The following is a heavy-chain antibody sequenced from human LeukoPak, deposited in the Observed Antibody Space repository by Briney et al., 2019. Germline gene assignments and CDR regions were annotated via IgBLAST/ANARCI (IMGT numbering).Heavy chain of an antibody. V-gene: IGHV3-30*02. Sequence: PGGSLRLSCAASGFTFSSYGMHWVRQAPGKGLEWVAFIRYDGSNKYYADSVKGRFTISRDNSKNTLYLQMNSLRAEDTAVYYCAKREYSYGYGDAFDIWGQGTMVTVSS. J-gene: IGHJ3*02. CDR1: GFTFSSYG. CDR3: AKREYSYGYGDAFDI. D-gene: IGHD5-18*01. CDR2: IRYDGSNK.